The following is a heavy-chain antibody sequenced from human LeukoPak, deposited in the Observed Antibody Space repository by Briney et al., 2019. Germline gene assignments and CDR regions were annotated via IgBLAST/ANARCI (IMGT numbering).Heavy chain of an antibody. J-gene: IGHJ6*03. V-gene: IGHV3-7*01. Sequence: GGSLRLSCAASGFTFSSYWMSWVRQAPGKGLEWVANIKQDGSEKYYVDSVKGRFTISRDNAKNSLYLQMNSLRAEDTAVYYCARRFCLVAATKKLTSYYYYYMDVWGKGTTVTVSS. CDR3: ARRFCLVAATKKLTSYYYYYMDV. CDR1: GFTFSSYW. CDR2: IKQDGSEK. D-gene: IGHD2-15*01.